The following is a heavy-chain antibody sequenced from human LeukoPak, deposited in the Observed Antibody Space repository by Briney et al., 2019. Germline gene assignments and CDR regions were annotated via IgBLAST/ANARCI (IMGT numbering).Heavy chain of an antibody. CDR2: ISSSSSTI. V-gene: IGHV3-48*01. J-gene: IGHJ3*02. Sequence: GGSLRLSCAASGFTFSSYTMNWVRQAPGEGLGWVSNISSSSSTIYYADSVKGRFTISRDNAKNSLYLQMNSLRAQDTAVYHCARDSPQALAILHAFDIWGHGTMVTVSS. CDR3: ARDSPQALAILHAFDI. D-gene: IGHD5-12*01. CDR1: GFTFSSYT.